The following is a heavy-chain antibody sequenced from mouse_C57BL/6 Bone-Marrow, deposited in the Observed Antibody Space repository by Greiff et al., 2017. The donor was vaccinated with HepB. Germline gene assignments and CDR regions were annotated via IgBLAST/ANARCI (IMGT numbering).Heavy chain of an antibody. CDR1: GYTFTSYG. V-gene: IGHV1-81*01. J-gene: IGHJ3*01. D-gene: IGHD2-4*01. Sequence: VQLVESGAELARPGASVKLSCKASGYTFTSYGISWVKQRTGQGLEWIGEIYPRSGNTYYNEKFKGKATLTADKSSSTAYMELRSLTSEDSAVYFCARGRDDYDSWFAYWGQGTLVTVSA. CDR2: IYPRSGNT. CDR3: ARGRDDYDSWFAY.